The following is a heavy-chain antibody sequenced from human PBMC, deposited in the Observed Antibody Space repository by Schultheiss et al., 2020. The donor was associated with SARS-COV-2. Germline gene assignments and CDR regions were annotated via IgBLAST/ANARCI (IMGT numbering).Heavy chain of an antibody. V-gene: IGHV3-30*04. CDR2: ISYDGSNK. Sequence: GESLKISCAASGFTFSSYAMSWVRQAPGKGLEWVAVISYDGSNKYYADSVKGRFTISRDNSKNTLYLQMNSLRAEDTAVYYCARDEQWLALDYWGQGTLVTVSS. J-gene: IGHJ4*02. CDR1: GFTFSSYA. D-gene: IGHD6-19*01. CDR3: ARDEQWLALDY.